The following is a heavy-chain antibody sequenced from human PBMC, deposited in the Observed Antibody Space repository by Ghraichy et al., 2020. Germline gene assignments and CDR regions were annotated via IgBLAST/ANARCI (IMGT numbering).Heavy chain of an antibody. CDR2: IYYSGST. CDR1: GGSVSSGSYY. D-gene: IGHD3-22*01. V-gene: IGHV4-61*01. Sequence: SETLSLTCTVSGGSVSSGSYYWSWIRQPPGKGLEWIGYIYYSGSTNYNPSLKSRVTISVDTSKNQFSLKLSSVTAADTAVYYCARGADYYDSSGYYSLAYAFDIWGQGTMVTVSS. CDR3: ARGADYYDSSGYYSLAYAFDI. J-gene: IGHJ3*02.